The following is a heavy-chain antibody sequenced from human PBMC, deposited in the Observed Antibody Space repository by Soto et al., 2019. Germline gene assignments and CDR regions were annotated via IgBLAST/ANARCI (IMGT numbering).Heavy chain of an antibody. D-gene: IGHD2-15*01. CDR2: IYHSGST. CDR3: ARGDYSSLGGFRY. J-gene: IGHJ4*02. CDR1: GGSISSGGYS. V-gene: IGHV4-30-2*01. Sequence: QLQLQESGSGLVKPSQTLSLTCAVSGGSISSGGYSWSWIRQPPGKGLEWIGYIYHSGSTYYNLSLKSRVTISVDTSKNQFSLKLSSVTAADTAVYYCARGDYSSLGGFRYWGQGTLVTVSS.